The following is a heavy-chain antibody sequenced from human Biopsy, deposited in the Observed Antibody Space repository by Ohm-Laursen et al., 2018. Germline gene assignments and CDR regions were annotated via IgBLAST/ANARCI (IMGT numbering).Heavy chain of an antibody. J-gene: IGHJ4*02. CDR1: GFTFSSYE. Sequence: SLRLSCAASGFTFSSYEMNWVRQAPGKGLEWVSRISSSGSTIHYADSVKGRFTISRDNAKNSLYLQMNSLRAEDTAVYYCARDYPSYSSVWYREPIIHCWGQGTLVTVSS. D-gene: IGHD6-19*01. V-gene: IGHV3-48*03. CDR2: ISSSGSTI. CDR3: ARDYPSYSSVWYREPIIHC.